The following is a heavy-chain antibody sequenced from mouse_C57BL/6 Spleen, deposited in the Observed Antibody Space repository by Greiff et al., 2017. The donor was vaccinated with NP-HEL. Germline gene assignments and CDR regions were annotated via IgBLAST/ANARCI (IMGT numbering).Heavy chain of an antibody. CDR1: GYAFSSSW. J-gene: IGHJ2*01. Sequence: VQLQQSGPELVKPGASVKISCKASGYAFSSSWMNWVKQRPGKGLEWIGRIYPGDGDTNYNGKFKGKATLTADKSSSTAYMQLSSLTSEDSAVYFCARSGYIADYWGQGTTLTVSS. CDR2: IYPGDGDT. D-gene: IGHD3-1*01. CDR3: ARSGYIADY. V-gene: IGHV1-82*01.